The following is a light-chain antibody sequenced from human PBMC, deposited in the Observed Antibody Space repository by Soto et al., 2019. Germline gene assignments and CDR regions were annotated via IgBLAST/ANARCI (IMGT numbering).Light chain of an antibody. CDR1: QSISSW. CDR3: QQYNSYPGVT. CDR2: DAS. Sequence: DIPMTQSPSTLSASVGDRVTITCRASQSISSWLAWYQQKPGKAPKLLIYDASSLESGVPSRFSGSGSGTELTLTISSLQHDDFATYYFQQYNSYPGVTFGQGTKLEIK. V-gene: IGKV1-5*01. J-gene: IGKJ2*01.